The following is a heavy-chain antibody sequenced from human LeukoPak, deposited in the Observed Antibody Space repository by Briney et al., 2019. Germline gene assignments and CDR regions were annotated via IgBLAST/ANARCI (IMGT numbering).Heavy chain of an antibody. J-gene: IGHJ4*02. Sequence: SETLSLTCTVSGGSISSYYWSWIRQPPGKGLEWIAYISDIGSTNYNPSLKSRVTISLDTPKNLFSLKLSSVTAADTAVYYCGRLGSGWYVSVWGQGTLVTVSS. D-gene: IGHD6-19*01. CDR3: GRLGSGWYVSV. V-gene: IGHV4-59*08. CDR2: ISDIGST. CDR1: GGSISSYY.